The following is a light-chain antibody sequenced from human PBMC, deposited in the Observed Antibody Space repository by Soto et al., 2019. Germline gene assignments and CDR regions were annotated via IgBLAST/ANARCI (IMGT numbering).Light chain of an antibody. CDR1: QSISSW. CDR3: HQTFSTRSWT. CDR2: AAS. V-gene: IGKV1-39*01. Sequence: DIQMTQSPSTLSASVGDRVTITCRASQSISSWLAWYQQKPGKAPKLLIYAASSLQSGVPSRFSGSGSGTDFTLTISTLQPEDFVIYYCHQTFSTRSWTFGQGTKVDIK. J-gene: IGKJ1*01.